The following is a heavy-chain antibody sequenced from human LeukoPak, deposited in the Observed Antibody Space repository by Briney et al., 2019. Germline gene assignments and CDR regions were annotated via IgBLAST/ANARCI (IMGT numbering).Heavy chain of an antibody. Sequence: GRSLRLSCAASGFTFDNYAMHWVRQAPGKGLEWVSGISWNSGSIGYADSVKGRFTISRDNAKNSLYLQMNSLRAEDMALYYCANGVHGGSSGYIADWGQGTLVTVSS. CDR2: ISWNSGSI. V-gene: IGHV3-9*03. D-gene: IGHD3-22*01. J-gene: IGHJ4*02. CDR3: ANGVHGGSSGYIAD. CDR1: GFTFDNYA.